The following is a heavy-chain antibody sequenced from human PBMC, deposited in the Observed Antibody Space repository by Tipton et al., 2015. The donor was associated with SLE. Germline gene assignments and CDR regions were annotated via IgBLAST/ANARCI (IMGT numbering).Heavy chain of an antibody. CDR3: ARQGGGASAHDF. Sequence: QLVQSGAEVKQPGESLKISCKASGYSFSNSWLAWVRQMPGRGLEWVGIIYPGDSDTRYSPSFQGQVTISVDKSINTVYLQWSSLKASDTAMYYCARQGGGASAHDFWGQGTLVTVSS. V-gene: IGHV5-51*01. J-gene: IGHJ4*02. D-gene: IGHD3-16*01. CDR1: GYSFSNSW. CDR2: IYPGDSDT.